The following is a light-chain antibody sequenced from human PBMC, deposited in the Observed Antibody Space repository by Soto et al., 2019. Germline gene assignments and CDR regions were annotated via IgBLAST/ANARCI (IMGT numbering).Light chain of an antibody. CDR3: CSYAGSYTVV. CDR1: SSDVGGYHY. Sequence: QSALTQPRSVSGSPGQSVTISCTGTSSDVGGYHYVSWYQQRPGKAPKLMISDVSKRPSGVPDRFSGSKSGNTASLTISGLQAEDEADYYCCSYAGSYTVVFGGGTKLTVL. CDR2: DVS. V-gene: IGLV2-11*01. J-gene: IGLJ3*02.